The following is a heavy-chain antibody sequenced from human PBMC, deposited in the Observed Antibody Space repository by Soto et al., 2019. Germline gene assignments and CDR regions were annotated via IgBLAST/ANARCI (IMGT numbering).Heavy chain of an antibody. D-gene: IGHD2-2*01. J-gene: IGHJ5*02. CDR1: GFTFSSYW. V-gene: IGHV3-7*01. Sequence: GGSLRLSCAASGFTFSSYWMSWVRQAPGKGLEWVANIKQDGSEKYYVDSVKGRFTISRDNAKNSVYLQMNSLRAEDTAVYYCARVIVVVPAAPGDNWFDPWGQGTLVTVSS. CDR3: ARVIVVVPAAPGDNWFDP. CDR2: IKQDGSEK.